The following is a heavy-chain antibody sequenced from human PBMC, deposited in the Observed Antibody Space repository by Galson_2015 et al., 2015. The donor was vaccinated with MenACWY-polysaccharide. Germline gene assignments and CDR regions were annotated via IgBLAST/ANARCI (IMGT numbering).Heavy chain of an antibody. Sequence: SLRLSCAASGFTFSTYAMHWVRQAPGKGREWVTVISYDGSNKYYTDSVKGRFTISRDSSQNSFYLQMSSLRADDTAVYYCAREYCSRTTCFGMDVWGQGTTVTVFS. CDR1: GFTFSTYA. D-gene: IGHD2-2*01. V-gene: IGHV3-30*04. CDR2: ISYDGSNK. J-gene: IGHJ6*02. CDR3: AREYCSRTTCFGMDV.